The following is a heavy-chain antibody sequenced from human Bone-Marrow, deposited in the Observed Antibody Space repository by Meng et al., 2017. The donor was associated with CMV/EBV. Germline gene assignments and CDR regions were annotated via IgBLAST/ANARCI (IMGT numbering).Heavy chain of an antibody. CDR1: GFTFSSYG. CDR2: IRYDGSNK. Sequence: GESLKISCAASGFTFSSYGMHWVRQAPGKGLDWVAFIRYDGSNKYYADSVKGRFTISRDNSKNTLYLQMNSLRAEDTAVYYCAKPLGGQQLGPDYWGQGTLVTVSS. D-gene: IGHD6-13*01. J-gene: IGHJ4*02. V-gene: IGHV3-30*02. CDR3: AKPLGGQQLGPDY.